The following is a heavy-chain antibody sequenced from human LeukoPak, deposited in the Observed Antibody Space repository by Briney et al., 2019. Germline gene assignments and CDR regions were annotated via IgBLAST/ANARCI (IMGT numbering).Heavy chain of an antibody. D-gene: IGHD3-22*01. CDR3: ARDRASGYYYSFDY. CDR1: GLTSSTYG. V-gene: IGHV3-33*08. CDR2: IWFDGSNK. Sequence: HPGGSLRLSCAASGLTSSTYGMHWVRQAPGKGLEWVAVIWFDGSNKYYVDSVKGRFTISRDNSKNTLYLQMNSLRAEDTAVYFCARDRASGYYYSFDYWGQGTLVTVSS. J-gene: IGHJ4*02.